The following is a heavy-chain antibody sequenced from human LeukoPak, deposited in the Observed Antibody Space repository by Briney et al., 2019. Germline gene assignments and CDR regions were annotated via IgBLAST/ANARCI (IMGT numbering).Heavy chain of an antibody. CDR1: GFTFDDYA. Sequence: GGSLRLSCAASGFTFDDYAMHWVRQAPGKGLEWVSLISGDGGSTYYADSVKRRFTISRDNSKNSLYLQMNSLRTEDTALYYCAKDKAKPTGSQRANYYYYGMDVWGQGTTVTVSS. J-gene: IGHJ6*02. CDR2: ISGDGGST. CDR3: AKDKAKPTGSQRANYYYYGMDV. V-gene: IGHV3-43*02. D-gene: IGHD3-9*01.